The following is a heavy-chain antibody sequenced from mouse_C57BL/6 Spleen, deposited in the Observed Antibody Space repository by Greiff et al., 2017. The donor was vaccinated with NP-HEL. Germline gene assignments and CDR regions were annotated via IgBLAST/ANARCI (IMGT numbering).Heavy chain of an antibody. V-gene: IGHV1-54*01. CDR3: AREGTV. CDR1: GYAFTNYL. CDR2: INPGSGGT. J-gene: IGHJ2*01. D-gene: IGHD1-1*01. Sequence: QVQLKESGAELVRPGTSVKVSCKASGYAFTNYLIEWVKQRPGQGLEWIGVINPGSGGTNYNEKFKGKATLTADKSSSTAYMQLSSLTSEDSAVYFCAREGTVWGQGTTLTVSS.